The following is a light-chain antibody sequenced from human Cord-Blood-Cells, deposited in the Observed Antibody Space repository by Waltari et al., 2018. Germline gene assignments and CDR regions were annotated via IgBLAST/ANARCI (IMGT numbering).Light chain of an antibody. Sequence: DIQITQSPSSLSASVGDRVTLTCRASPSISSYLNWYQQKPGKAPKLLIYAASSLQSGVPSRFSGSGSGTDFTLTISSLQPEDFATYYCQQSYSTPYTFGQGTKLEIK. CDR2: AAS. J-gene: IGKJ2*01. CDR3: QQSYSTPYT. CDR1: PSISSY. V-gene: IGKV1-39*01.